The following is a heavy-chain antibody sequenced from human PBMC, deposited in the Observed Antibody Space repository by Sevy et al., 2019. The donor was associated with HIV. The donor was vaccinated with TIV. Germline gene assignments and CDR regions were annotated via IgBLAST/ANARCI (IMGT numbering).Heavy chain of an antibody. CDR1: GFTFSDHY. J-gene: IGHJ4*02. Sequence: GGSLRLSCAASGFTFSDHYMEWVRQAPGKGLEWVGRIRNKADSYTTEYAASVKGRFTISRDDSKNSLYLVMNSLKTEETAVYYCATHAGIAAAGRVFDYWGQGTLVTVSS. D-gene: IGHD6-13*01. V-gene: IGHV3-72*01. CDR3: ATHAGIAAAGRVFDY. CDR2: IRNKADSYTT.